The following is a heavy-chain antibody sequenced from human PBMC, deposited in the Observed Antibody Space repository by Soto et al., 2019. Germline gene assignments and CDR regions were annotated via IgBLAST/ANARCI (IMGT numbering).Heavy chain of an antibody. V-gene: IGHV3-7*05. CDR3: ARDGYCSGGSCYSGVIWFDP. D-gene: IGHD2-15*01. Sequence: EVQLVESGGGLVQPGGSLRLSCAASGFTFSSYWMSWVRQAPGKGREWVATIKQDGSEKYYVDSVKGRFTISRDNAKNSLYLQMNSLRAEDTAVYYCARDGYCSGGSCYSGVIWFDPWGQGTLVTVSS. CDR1: GFTFSSYW. J-gene: IGHJ5*02. CDR2: IKQDGSEK.